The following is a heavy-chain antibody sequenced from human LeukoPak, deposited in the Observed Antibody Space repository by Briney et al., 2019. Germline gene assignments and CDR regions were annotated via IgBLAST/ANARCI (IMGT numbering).Heavy chain of an antibody. J-gene: IGHJ6*02. CDR2: ISGSGGST. CDR1: GFTFSSYA. Sequence: GGSLRLSCAASGFTFSSYAMSWVRQAPGKGLEWVSAISGSGGSTYYADSVKGRFTISRDNSKNTLYLQMNSLRAEDTAVYYCASTDFDWFPRVYYYYGMDVWGQGTTVTVSS. CDR3: ASTDFDWFPRVYYYYGMDV. V-gene: IGHV3-23*01. D-gene: IGHD3-9*01.